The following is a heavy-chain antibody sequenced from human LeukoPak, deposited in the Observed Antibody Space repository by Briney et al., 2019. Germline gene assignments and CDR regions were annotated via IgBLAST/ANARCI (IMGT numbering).Heavy chain of an antibody. Sequence: PGGTLRLSCAASGFTASRNYMIWVRQAPGKGLEGVSLIYSGGNTYYADSVKGRFTISRDSSKNTLYLQMNSLRAEDTAVYYCARAHDSGYYYGFDYWGQETLVTVSS. V-gene: IGHV3-66*01. J-gene: IGHJ4*02. CDR1: GFTASRNY. CDR2: IYSGGNT. CDR3: ARAHDSGYYYGFDY. D-gene: IGHD3-22*01.